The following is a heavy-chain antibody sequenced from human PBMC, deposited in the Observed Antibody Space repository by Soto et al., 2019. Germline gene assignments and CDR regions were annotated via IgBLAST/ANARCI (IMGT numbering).Heavy chain of an antibody. D-gene: IGHD3-16*02. CDR2: IIPILGIA. CDR1: GGTFSSYT. J-gene: IGHJ5*02. CDR3: AREGDDIWGSYLYSWFDP. V-gene: IGHV1-69*08. Sequence: QVQLVQSGAEVKKPGSSVKVSCKASGGTFSSYTISWVRQAPGQGLEWMGRIIPILGIANYAQKFQGRVTITADKSTSTAYMELSSLRSEDTAVYYCAREGDDIWGSYLYSWFDPWCQGTLVTVSS.